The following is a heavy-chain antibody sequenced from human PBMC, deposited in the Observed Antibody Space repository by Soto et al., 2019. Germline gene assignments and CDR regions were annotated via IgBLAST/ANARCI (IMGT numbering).Heavy chain of an antibody. D-gene: IGHD2-21*01. CDR1: GGTFSSYA. Sequence: QVQLVQSGAEVKKPGSSVKVSCKASGGTFSSYAISWVRQAHVQGLEWMGGIIPIFGTANYAQKFQGRVTITADESTSTDYMELSSLRSEDTAVYYCARHGDSARWGMDVWGQGTTVTVSS. J-gene: IGHJ6*02. CDR2: IIPIFGTA. V-gene: IGHV1-69*01. CDR3: ARHGDSARWGMDV.